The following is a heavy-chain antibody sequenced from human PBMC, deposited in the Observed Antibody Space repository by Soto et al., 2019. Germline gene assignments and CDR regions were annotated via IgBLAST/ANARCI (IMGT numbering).Heavy chain of an antibody. Sequence: QVQLVQSGAEVKKPGSSVKVSCKASGGTFRNYPINWVRQAPGQGLEWMGSIFPLTDTPDYAKNSQPRLTISADKATSTAYMDMSSLTSDDTAMYFCARGPLVVSNYFESWGQGPLVTVSS. CDR3: ARGPLVVSNYFES. CDR2: IFPLTDTP. J-gene: IGHJ4*02. V-gene: IGHV1-69*08. CDR1: GGTFRNYP.